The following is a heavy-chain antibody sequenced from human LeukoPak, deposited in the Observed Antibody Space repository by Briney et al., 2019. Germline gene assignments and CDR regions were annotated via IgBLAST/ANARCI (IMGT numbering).Heavy chain of an antibody. D-gene: IGHD6-25*01. J-gene: IGHJ4*02. V-gene: IGHV4-4*02. CDR2: VHLDGRT. Sequence: SETLSLTCDVSGGSDTSTNWWTWFRQPPGKGLEWIGEVHLDGRTNYNPSLKSRLVMSADLPENHISLKLTSVTAADTAVYYCAREGGFYRPLDYSGQGTLVTVSS. CDR3: AREGGFYRPLDY. CDR1: GGSDTSTNW.